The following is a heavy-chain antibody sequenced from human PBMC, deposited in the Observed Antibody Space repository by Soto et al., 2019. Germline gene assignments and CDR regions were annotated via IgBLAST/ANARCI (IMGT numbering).Heavy chain of an antibody. D-gene: IGHD4-17*01. CDR1: GYTFTSYY. Sequence: ASVKVSCKASGYTFTSYYMHWVRQAPGQGLEWMGIINPSGGSTGYAQKFQGRVTMTRDTSTSTVYMELSSLRSEDTAVYYCAREATVTTFFDYWGQGALVTVSS. CDR3: AREATVTTFFDY. J-gene: IGHJ4*02. CDR2: INPSGGST. V-gene: IGHV1-46*01.